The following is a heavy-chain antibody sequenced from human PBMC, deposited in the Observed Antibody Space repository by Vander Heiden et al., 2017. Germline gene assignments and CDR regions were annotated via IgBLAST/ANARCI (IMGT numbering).Heavy chain of an antibody. J-gene: IGHJ6*02. CDR2: MTGSGGST. CDR1: GLSFSSYA. D-gene: IGHD6-13*01. CDR3: AKGSSWGYYYYGMDV. Sequence: EVQLLESGGGLVQPGGSLRLSCAASGLSFSSYAMSWVRQAPGKGLEWVSAMTGSGGSTYYGDSVKGRFTVSRDNSKNTLYLQMNNLRAEDTAVYYCAKGSSWGYYYYGMDVWGQGTTVTVSS. V-gene: IGHV3-23*01.